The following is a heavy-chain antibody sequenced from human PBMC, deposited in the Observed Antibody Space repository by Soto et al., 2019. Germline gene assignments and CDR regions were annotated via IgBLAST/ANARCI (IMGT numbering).Heavy chain of an antibody. Sequence: QVQLVQSGAEVKKPGSSVKVSCKASGYAFISYPIHWVRKAPGQMLEGMGWINLGNGNTEYSEKFQGRITITSDTSARTVYMELISLTSEDTAVYYCARESLCGGRCYVNCFDPWGQGTLVTVSS. CDR1: GYAFISYP. D-gene: IGHD2-15*01. CDR3: ARESLCGGRCYVNCFDP. CDR2: INLGNGNT. V-gene: IGHV1-3*01. J-gene: IGHJ5*02.